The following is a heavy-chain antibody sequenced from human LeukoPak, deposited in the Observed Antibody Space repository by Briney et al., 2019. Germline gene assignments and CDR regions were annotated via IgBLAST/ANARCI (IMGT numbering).Heavy chain of an antibody. V-gene: IGHV3-66*01. CDR3: ARESARGADY. D-gene: IGHD4/OR15-4a*01. CDR2: IYSGGST. J-gene: IGHJ4*02. Sequence: GGSLRLSCAASRFTVSSNHMTWVRQAPGKGLEWVSLIYSGGSTYYADSVKGRFTISRDNSQNTLYLQMNSLRAEDTAVYYCARESARGADYWGQGTLVTVSS. CDR1: RFTVSSNH.